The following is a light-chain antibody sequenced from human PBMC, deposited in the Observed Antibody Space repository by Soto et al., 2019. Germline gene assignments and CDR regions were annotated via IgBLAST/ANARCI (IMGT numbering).Light chain of an antibody. CDR1: SSSIGAGYD. J-gene: IGLJ1*01. V-gene: IGLV1-40*01. Sequence: QAVVTQPPSVSGAPGQRVTISCTGSSSSIGAGYDVHWYHQLPGAAPKLLVSGNNNRPSGVPDRFSASKSGTSASLAITGLQTEYEAQYYCQSYDSRLTAYVFGTGTKLTVL. CDR3: QSYDSRLTAYV. CDR2: GNN.